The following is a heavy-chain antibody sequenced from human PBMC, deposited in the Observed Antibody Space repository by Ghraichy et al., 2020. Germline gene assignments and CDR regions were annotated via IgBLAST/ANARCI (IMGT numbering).Heavy chain of an antibody. CDR3: ARDPLFVGYYYDSSGYYDY. D-gene: IGHD3-22*01. Sequence: GGSLRLSCVTSGFTFSSYWMTWVRQSPGKELEWVANIKFDGSEPHYLASVKGQFTISRDTAQNSLLLQRNSLSAEDTAVYYCARDPLFVGYYYDSSGYYDYWGQGALVTVSS. CDR2: IKFDGSEP. J-gene: IGHJ4*01. CDR1: GFTFSSYW. V-gene: IGHV3-7*01.